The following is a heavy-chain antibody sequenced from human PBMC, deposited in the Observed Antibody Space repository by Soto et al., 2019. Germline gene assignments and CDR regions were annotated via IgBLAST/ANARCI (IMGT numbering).Heavy chain of an antibody. CDR2: ISSSAYTI. V-gene: IGHV3-11*01. J-gene: IGHJ4*02. D-gene: IGHD2-15*01. CDR1: GFRFGDYY. CDR3: ARGLVVAATRGPLDY. Sequence: QVQLVESGGGLVKPGGSLRLSCAASGFRFGDYYMSWIGQAPGKGLEWVSYISSSAYTIYYAASVEGRFTISRDNAKNSLFLQMNSLRADDTAVYYCARGLVVAATRGPLDYWGPGILVTVSS.